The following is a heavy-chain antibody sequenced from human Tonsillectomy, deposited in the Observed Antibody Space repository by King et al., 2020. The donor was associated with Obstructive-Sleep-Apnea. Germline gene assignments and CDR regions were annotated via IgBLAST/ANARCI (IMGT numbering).Heavy chain of an antibody. CDR2: IYYSGST. CDR3: ARDAYDILTGYYSREIDAFDI. V-gene: IGHV4-31*03. J-gene: IGHJ3*02. Sequence: VQLQESGPGLVKPSQTLSLTCTVSGGSISSGGYYWSWIRQHPGKGLEWIGYIYYSGSTYYNPSLKSRVTIPVDTPMNQFSLKLSSVTAPDTAVYYCARDAYDILTGYYSREIDAFDIWGQGTMVTVSS. D-gene: IGHD3-9*01. CDR1: GGSISSGGYY.